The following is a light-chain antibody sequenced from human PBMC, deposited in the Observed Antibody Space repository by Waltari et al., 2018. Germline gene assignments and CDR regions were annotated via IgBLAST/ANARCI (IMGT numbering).Light chain of an antibody. CDR2: DVY. Sequence: QSALAQPRSVSGSPGQSVTISCAGSSTDIGTYNYVSWYQQHPDKAPKLIVFDVYKRPSGVPDRLSGSKAGNTASLTISDLQAEDEADYYCSSIAGTYSYVFGGGTQVIVL. CDR1: STDIGTYNY. V-gene: IGLV2-11*01. CDR3: SSIAGTYSYV. J-gene: IGLJ1*01.